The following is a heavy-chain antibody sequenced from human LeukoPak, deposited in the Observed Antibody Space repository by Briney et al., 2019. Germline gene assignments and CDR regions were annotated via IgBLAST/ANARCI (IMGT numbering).Heavy chain of an antibody. CDR3: ARPFRRWLRISSAFDI. CDR2: IWYDGSNK. V-gene: IGHV3-33*01. D-gene: IGHD5-24*01. Sequence: GGSLRLSCAASGFTFSSHGMHWVRQAPGKGLEWVAVIWYDGSNKYYADSVKGRFTISRDNSKNTLYLQMNSLRAEDTAVYYCARPFRRWLRISSAFDIWGQGTMVTVSS. CDR1: GFTFSSHG. J-gene: IGHJ3*02.